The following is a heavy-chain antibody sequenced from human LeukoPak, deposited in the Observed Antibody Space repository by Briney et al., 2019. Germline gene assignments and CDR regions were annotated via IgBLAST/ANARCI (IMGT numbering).Heavy chain of an antibody. Sequence: SETLSLTCTVSGASISSYFWSWIRQPPGKGLEWIGYIYDSGSTNYNPSLTSRVTISVDTSKNHFSPKLSSVTAADTALYYCARQMYLGGMDVWGQGTTVTVSS. V-gene: IGHV4-59*08. D-gene: IGHD2-8*01. CDR1: GASISSYF. CDR2: IYDSGST. CDR3: ARQMYLGGMDV. J-gene: IGHJ6*02.